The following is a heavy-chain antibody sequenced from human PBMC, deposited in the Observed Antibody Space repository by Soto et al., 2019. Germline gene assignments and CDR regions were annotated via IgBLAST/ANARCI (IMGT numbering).Heavy chain of an antibody. V-gene: IGHV1-69*04. CDR3: ARDLGYSYGGNWFDP. CDR1: GGTFSSYT. J-gene: IGHJ5*02. D-gene: IGHD5-18*01. Sequence: KVSCKASGGTFSSYTISWVRQAPGQGLEWMGRIIPILGIANYAQKFQGRVTITADKSTSTAYMELSSLRSEDTAVYYCARDLGYSYGGNWFDPWGQGTLVTVSS. CDR2: IIPILGIA.